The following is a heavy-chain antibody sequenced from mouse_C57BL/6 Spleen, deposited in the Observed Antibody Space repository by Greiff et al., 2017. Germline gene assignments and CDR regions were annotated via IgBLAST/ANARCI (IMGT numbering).Heavy chain of an antibody. CDR1: GFNIKNTY. CDR3: ARGGDYDSSFYWYFDV. V-gene: IGHV14-3*01. CDR2: IDPANGNT. D-gene: IGHD1-1*01. Sequence: VQLKESVAELVRPGASVKLSCTASGFNIKNTYMHWVKQRPEQGLEWIGRIDPANGNTKYAPKFQGKATITADTSSNTAYLQLSSLTSEDTAIYYCARGGDYDSSFYWYFDVWGTGTTATGAS. J-gene: IGHJ1*03.